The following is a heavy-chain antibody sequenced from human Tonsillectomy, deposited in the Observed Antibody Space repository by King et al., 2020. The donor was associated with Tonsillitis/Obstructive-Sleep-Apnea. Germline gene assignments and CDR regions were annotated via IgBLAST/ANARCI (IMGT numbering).Heavy chain of an antibody. J-gene: IGHJ4*02. V-gene: IGHV4-59*01. CDR3: ARGSTSGWYRNDY. Sequence: QLQESGPGLVKPSETLSLTCTVSGGSISSYYWSWVRQPPGKGLEWIGYIYYDGSTTYNPSLKSRLTISVDTSKNQFSLKLNSVTAADTAVYFCARGSTSGWYRNDYWGQGALVTVSS. CDR1: GGSISSYY. CDR2: IYYDGST. D-gene: IGHD6-19*01.